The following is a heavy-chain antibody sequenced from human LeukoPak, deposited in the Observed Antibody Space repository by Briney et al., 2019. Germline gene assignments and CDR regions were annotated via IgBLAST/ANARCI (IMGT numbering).Heavy chain of an antibody. CDR2: INPSGGST. Sequence: GTSVTVSCKASGYTFTSYYMHWVRQAPGQGLEWMGIINPSGGSTSYAQKFQGRVTMTRDTSTSTVYMELSSLRSEDTAVYYCARDALPHCYDSSGYGYWGQGTLVTVSS. D-gene: IGHD3-22*01. CDR1: GYTFTSYY. J-gene: IGHJ4*02. V-gene: IGHV1-46*01. CDR3: ARDALPHCYDSSGYGY.